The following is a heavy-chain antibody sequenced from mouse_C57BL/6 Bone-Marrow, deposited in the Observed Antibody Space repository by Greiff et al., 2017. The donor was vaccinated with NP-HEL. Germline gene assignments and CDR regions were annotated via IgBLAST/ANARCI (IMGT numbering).Heavy chain of an antibody. J-gene: IGHJ1*03. V-gene: IGHV1-74*01. CDR2: IHPSDSDT. CDR1: GYTFTSYW. D-gene: IGHD1-1*01. Sequence: VQLQQPGAELVKPGASVKVSCKASGYTFTSYWMHWVKQRPGQGLEWIGRIHPSDSDTNYNQKFKGKATLTVDKSSSTAYMQLSSLTSEDSAVYYCANYDGYWYFDVWGTGTTVTVSS. CDR3: ANYDGYWYFDV.